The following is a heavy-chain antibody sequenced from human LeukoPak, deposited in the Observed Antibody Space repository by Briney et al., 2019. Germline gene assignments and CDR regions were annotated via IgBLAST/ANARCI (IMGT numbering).Heavy chain of an antibody. CDR1: GFTVSSSY. J-gene: IGHJ4*02. V-gene: IGHV3-53*04. CDR3: ARVGVGTVAGNYFDD. D-gene: IGHD6-19*01. Sequence: GESLRLSCTASGFTVSSSYMTWVRQAPGKGLEWVSLIYGGGGTYYADSVKGRFTISRHNSDNTLYLEMNSLRPDDTAVYYCARVGVGTVAGNYFDDWSQGTLVTVSS. CDR2: IYGGGGT.